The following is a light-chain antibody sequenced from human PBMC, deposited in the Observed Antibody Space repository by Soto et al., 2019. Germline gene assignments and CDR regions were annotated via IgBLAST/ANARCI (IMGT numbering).Light chain of an antibody. J-gene: IGKJ4*01. CDR3: HPANSSPLS. CDR2: TAS. V-gene: IGKV1D-12*01. Sequence: CVYVLCMGNISCRACQHIGSWLTSYQHKPGKGPKLLTSTASSLQSGVPSRFSGSGSGTEFTLTITSLQPEDFATRYCHPANSSPLSSAGGTKVDIK. CDR1: QHIGSW.